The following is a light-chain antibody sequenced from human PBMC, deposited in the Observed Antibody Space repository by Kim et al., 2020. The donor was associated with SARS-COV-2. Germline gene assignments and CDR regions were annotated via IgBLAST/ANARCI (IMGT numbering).Light chain of an antibody. J-gene: IGLJ3*02. Sequence: QSVTLSCTGTRSGVGGFDYVSWYQQHPGKAPKLMIYDVNRRPSGVPVRFSGSKSGNTASLTISGLQAEDEADYYCYSYAGSYTLVFGGGTKVTVL. V-gene: IGLV2-11*01. CDR3: YSYAGSYTLV. CDR1: RSGVGGFDY. CDR2: DVN.